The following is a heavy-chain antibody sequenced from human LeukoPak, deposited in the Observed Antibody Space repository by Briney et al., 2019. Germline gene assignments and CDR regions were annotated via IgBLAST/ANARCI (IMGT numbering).Heavy chain of an antibody. CDR1: GGSISSYY. Sequence: ETLSLTCTVSGGSISSYYWSWIRQPPGKGLEWVSAISGSGGSTYYADSVKGRFTISRDNSKNTLYLQMNSLRAEDTAVYYCAKIVAAAGRFFDYWGQGTLVTVSS. CDR2: ISGSGGST. D-gene: IGHD6-13*01. V-gene: IGHV3-23*01. CDR3: AKIVAAAGRFFDY. J-gene: IGHJ4*02.